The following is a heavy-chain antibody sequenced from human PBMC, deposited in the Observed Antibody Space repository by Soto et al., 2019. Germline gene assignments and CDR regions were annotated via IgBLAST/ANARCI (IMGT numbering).Heavy chain of an antibody. V-gene: IGHV3-30*18. CDR3: AKVMGVRGVTSGADN. CDR1: GFTFSRYG. CDR2: ISYDGSDN. D-gene: IGHD3-10*01. Sequence: QVQLVESGGGVVQPGRSLRLSCAASGFTFSRYGMHWVRQPPGKGLEWVAVISYDGSDNYYADSVKGRFTISRHNSKNTLYLQMNSLRAEDTAVYYCAKVMGVRGVTSGADNWGQGTLVTVSS. J-gene: IGHJ4*02.